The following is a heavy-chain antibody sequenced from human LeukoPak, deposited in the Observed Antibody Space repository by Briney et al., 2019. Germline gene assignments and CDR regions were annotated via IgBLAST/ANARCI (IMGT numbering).Heavy chain of an antibody. CDR3: AKFSSGFDY. V-gene: IGHV5-51*06. J-gene: IGHJ4*02. Sequence: GESLKISCKGSGYSFTNYWIGWVRQMPAKGLEWMGIIFPGDSQSRYSPSFQGQVTISVDKSISTAYLQWSSLKASDTAMYYCAKFSSGFDYWGQGTLVTVSS. CDR1: GYSFTNYW. CDR2: IFPGDSQS. D-gene: IGHD6-19*01.